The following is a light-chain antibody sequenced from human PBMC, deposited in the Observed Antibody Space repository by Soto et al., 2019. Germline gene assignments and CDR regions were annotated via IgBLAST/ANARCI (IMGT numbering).Light chain of an antibody. CDR1: SSDVGAYNS. CDR2: GVS. J-gene: IGLJ2*01. Sequence: QSALTQPPSASGSPGQSVTISCTGTSSDVGAYNSVSWYQQHPGKAPKLMIYGVSTRPSGVPDRFSGSKSGNTASLTVSGLQAEDEADYYCSSYAGRNNLVVFGGGTKLTVL. V-gene: IGLV2-8*01. CDR3: SSYAGRNNLVV.